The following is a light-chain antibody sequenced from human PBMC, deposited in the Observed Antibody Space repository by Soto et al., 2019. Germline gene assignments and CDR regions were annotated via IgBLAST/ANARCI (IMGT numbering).Light chain of an antibody. CDR3: QQYNNWPPIT. Sequence: EIVMTESPATLSVSPGERATVSCRASQSVRSNLAWYQQKPGQAPRLLIYGASTRATGIPARFSGSGSGSEFTLTISSLQSEDFAVYYCQQYNNWPPITVGQGTRLEIK. CDR1: QSVRSN. J-gene: IGKJ5*01. V-gene: IGKV3-15*01. CDR2: GAS.